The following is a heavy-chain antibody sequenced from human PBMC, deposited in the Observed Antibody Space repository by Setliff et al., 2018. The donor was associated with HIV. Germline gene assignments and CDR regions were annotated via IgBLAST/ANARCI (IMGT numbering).Heavy chain of an antibody. CDR2: INDSGST. J-gene: IGHJ1*01. D-gene: IGHD2-15*01. V-gene: IGHV4-59*12. Sequence: SETLSLTCTVSGDSISTDYWTWIRQPPGKGLEWIGEINDSGSTNYNPSLESRVTMSVDKSKNQFSLRLSSVTAADTAVYYCARARRAGSGPKYFQHWGQGTLVTVSS. CDR1: GDSISTDY. CDR3: ARARRAGSGPKYFQH.